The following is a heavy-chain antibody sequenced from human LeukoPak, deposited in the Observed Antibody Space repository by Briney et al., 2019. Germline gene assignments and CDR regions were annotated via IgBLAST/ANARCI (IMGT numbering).Heavy chain of an antibody. D-gene: IGHD1-26*01. CDR1: GYTFTSYT. J-gene: IGHJ4*02. Sequence: ASVKVSCKASGYTFTSYTISWVRQAPGQGLEWMGWISAYYGNTDYAQKLQDRVTMTTDTSTSTAYMELRSLRSDDTAVYYCARDKAGATFWGQGTLVTVCS. CDR3: ARDKAGATF. V-gene: IGHV1-18*01. CDR2: ISAYYGNT.